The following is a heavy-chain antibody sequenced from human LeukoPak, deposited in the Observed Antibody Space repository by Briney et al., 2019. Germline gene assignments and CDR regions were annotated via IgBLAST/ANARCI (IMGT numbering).Heavy chain of an antibody. D-gene: IGHD1-26*01. CDR3: AKSGGFFDT. V-gene: IGHV3-21*01. J-gene: IGHJ4*02. CDR1: GFTFSSYN. Sequence: GGSLRLSCAASGFTFSSYNMNWVRQAPGKGLEWVSSISSSSNYIYYADSVKGRFTISRDNAKNSLYLQMKSLRAEDTGVYYCAKSGGFFDTWGQGTLVTVSS. CDR2: ISSSSNYI.